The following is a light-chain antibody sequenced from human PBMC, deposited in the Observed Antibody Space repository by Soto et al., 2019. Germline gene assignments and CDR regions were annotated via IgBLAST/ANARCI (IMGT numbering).Light chain of an antibody. CDR2: EVT. Sequence: QSALTQPASVSGSTGQSITISCSGTSSDVGGYKLVSWFQQHPGKVPKLMISEVTQRPSGVSDRFSGSKSGNTASLTISRLQAEDEADYYCYSYAGNSIYVFGTGTKVTVL. CDR3: YSYAGNSIYV. J-gene: IGLJ1*01. CDR1: SSDVGGYKL. V-gene: IGLV2-23*02.